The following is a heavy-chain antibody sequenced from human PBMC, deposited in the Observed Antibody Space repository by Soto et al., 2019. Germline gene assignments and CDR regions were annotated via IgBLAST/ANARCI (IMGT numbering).Heavy chain of an antibody. D-gene: IGHD2-2*01. V-gene: IGHV1-69*13. J-gene: IGHJ4*02. CDR3: SFAPNWTGHLTRY. CDR2: IVPMNGST. CDR1: GGMFYSSA. Sequence: SVKVSCKASGGMFYSSAINWVRQAPGQGLEWMGGIVPMNGSTKYAQEFLGRVTISADASATTAYMDLSGLKSEDTAVYYCSFAPNWTGHLTRYWGRGTQVTVSS.